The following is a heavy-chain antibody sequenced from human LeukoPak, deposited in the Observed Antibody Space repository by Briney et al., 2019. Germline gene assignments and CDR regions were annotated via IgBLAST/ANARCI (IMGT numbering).Heavy chain of an antibody. CDR3: VKGIQLWSGAYDS. V-gene: IGHV3-43*02. CDR1: GFAFDDYA. Sequence: GGSLRLSCAASGFAFDDYAMHWVRQAPGTGLEWVSLISGDGGSTYYADSVKGRFTISRDNSKNLVYLEMNSLRPEDTALYYCVKGIQLWSGAYDSWGQGTLVTVSS. D-gene: IGHD5-18*01. CDR2: ISGDGGST. J-gene: IGHJ4*02.